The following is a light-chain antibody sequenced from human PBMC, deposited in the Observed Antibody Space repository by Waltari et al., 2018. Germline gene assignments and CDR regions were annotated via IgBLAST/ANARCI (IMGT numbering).Light chain of an antibody. CDR2: YIN. V-gene: IGLV2-11*01. Sequence: QSALTQPRSVSGSPGQSVTISCTGTSSDVGANNFVSWYQHHPDKAPKLIIYYINKRPSGVPVRFSGSKSGNTASLTISGLQAEDEADYYCCSCVGRNIYWVFGGGTKLTVL. CDR3: CSCVGRNIYWV. J-gene: IGLJ3*02. CDR1: SSDVGANNF.